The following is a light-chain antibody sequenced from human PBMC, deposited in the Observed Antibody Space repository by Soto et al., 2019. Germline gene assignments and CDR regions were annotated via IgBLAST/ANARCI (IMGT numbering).Light chain of an antibody. J-gene: IGLJ3*02. Sequence: NFMLTQPHSVSESPGKTVTISCTRSSGSIASNYVQWYQQRPGSAPATIIYGDNLRPSEVPDRFSGSIDISSNSASLTISGLKTEDEADYYCQSYGVFGGRTKLTVL. CDR1: SGSIASNY. V-gene: IGLV6-57*04. CDR2: GDN. CDR3: QSYGV.